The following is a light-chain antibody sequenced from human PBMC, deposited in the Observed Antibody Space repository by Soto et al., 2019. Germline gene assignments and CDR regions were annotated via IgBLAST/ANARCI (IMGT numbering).Light chain of an antibody. J-gene: IGLJ3*02. CDR1: SNDVGGYNY. V-gene: IGLV2-14*01. CDR2: EVS. Sequence: QSALTQPASLSGSPGQSITMFCTGTSNDVGGYNYVSWYQQHPAKAPKLIIYEVSNRPSGISSRFSGSKSANTASLTISGLQAEDEAEYYCSSFTGSTTWVFGGGTKFTVL. CDR3: SSFTGSTTWV.